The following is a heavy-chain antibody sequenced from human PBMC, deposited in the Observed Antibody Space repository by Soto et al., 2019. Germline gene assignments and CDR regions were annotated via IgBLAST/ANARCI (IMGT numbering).Heavy chain of an antibody. CDR3: ARDRPTSSIRARDYYYAMDV. CDR1: GYSFITYG. J-gene: IGHJ6*02. D-gene: IGHD6-6*01. CDR2: ISTYNGNT. Sequence: ASVKVSCKASGYSFITYGISWVRQAPGQGLEWMGWISTYNGNTNYAQKLQGRITMTTDTSTTTGYMELRSLRSDDTAVYYCARDRPTSSIRARDYYYAMDVWGQGNTVPVSS. V-gene: IGHV1-18*01.